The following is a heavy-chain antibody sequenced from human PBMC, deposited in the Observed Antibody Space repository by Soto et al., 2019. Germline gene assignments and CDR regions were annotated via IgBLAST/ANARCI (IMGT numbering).Heavy chain of an antibody. Sequence: QVQLVQSGAEVKKPGASVRVSCKASGYFFASYSMHCVRQAPGQGLEWMGMVNHSVGSTSYVEKFQGTVTMTRGTSTSTAYMELSSLRSEDTAVYYCARESAGRDELQSSGDFDFWGQGTLVTVS. D-gene: IGHD2-15*01. CDR2: VNHSVGST. V-gene: IGHV1-46*01. CDR1: GYFFASYS. J-gene: IGHJ4*02. CDR3: ARESAGRDELQSSGDFDF.